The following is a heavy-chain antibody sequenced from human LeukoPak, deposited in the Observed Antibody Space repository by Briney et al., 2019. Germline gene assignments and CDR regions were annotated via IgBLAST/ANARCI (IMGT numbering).Heavy chain of an antibody. V-gene: IGHV4-59*01. CDR3: ARDRVGSGYDADGAFDI. CDR1: GGSISNYY. J-gene: IGHJ3*02. D-gene: IGHD5-12*01. Sequence: SETLSLTCTVSGGSISNYYYNRIRQPPGKGLEWIGCMYYSGNTNYNPSLKSRVTISVDTSKNQFSLKLSSVTAADTAVYYCARDRVGSGYDADGAFDIWGQGTMVTVSS. CDR2: MYYSGNT.